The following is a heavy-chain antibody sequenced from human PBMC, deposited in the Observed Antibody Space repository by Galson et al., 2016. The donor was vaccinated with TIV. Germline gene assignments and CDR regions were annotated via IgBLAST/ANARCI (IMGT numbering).Heavy chain of an antibody. J-gene: IGHJ4*02. CDR2: IKQDGSEK. Sequence: LRLSCAASEFAFANFWMTWVRQAPGKGLEWVANIKQDGSEKYYVDSVKGRFTISRDNAKNSVYLQMDSLRADDTAVYYCARGRGGEYFGYWGQGTLVSVSS. V-gene: IGHV3-7*03. CDR3: ARGRGGEYFGY. CDR1: EFAFANFW. D-gene: IGHD3-16*01.